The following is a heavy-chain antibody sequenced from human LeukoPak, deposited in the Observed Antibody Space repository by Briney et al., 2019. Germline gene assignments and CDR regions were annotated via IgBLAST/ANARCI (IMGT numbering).Heavy chain of an antibody. J-gene: IGHJ4*01. Sequence: GGSLRLSCAASGFTFTTYWMSWMRQAPGKGLQWVANIKHDGSEQYYVDSVKGRFTISRDNAKNSLFLQMNSLGVEDTAVYYCKSGGAAPGSFDYWGHGALVTVSS. V-gene: IGHV3-7*01. D-gene: IGHD1-26*01. CDR2: IKHDGSEQ. CDR3: KSGGAAPGSFDY. CDR1: GFTFTTYW.